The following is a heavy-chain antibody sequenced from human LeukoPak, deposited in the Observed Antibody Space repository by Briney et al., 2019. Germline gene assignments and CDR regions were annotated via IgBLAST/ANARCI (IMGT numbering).Heavy chain of an antibody. V-gene: IGHV3-7*01. D-gene: IGHD1-26*01. Sequence: GGSLRLSCVASGFSFNTYWMSWVRQAPGKGLEWVANIKQDGSEQYYVDSVKGRFTISRDNAKNSVYLQMNRLRVEDTAVYYCARDKRVGATPFDYWGQGTLVTVSS. J-gene: IGHJ4*02. CDR1: GFSFNTYW. CDR2: IKQDGSEQ. CDR3: ARDKRVGATPFDY.